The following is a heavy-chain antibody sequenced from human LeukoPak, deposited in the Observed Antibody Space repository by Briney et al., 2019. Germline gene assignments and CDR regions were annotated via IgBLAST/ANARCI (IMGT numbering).Heavy chain of an antibody. V-gene: IGHV4-59*01. CDR1: GGSISSYY. D-gene: IGHD5-12*01. CDR2: IYYSGGT. CDR3: AREDSGYGTYDY. J-gene: IGHJ4*02. Sequence: PSETLSLTCTVSGGSISSYYWSWIRQPPGKGLEWIGYIYYSGGTNYNPPLKSRVTMSVDTSRNQFSLKLYSVTAADTAVYYCAREDSGYGTYDYWGQGTLVTVSS.